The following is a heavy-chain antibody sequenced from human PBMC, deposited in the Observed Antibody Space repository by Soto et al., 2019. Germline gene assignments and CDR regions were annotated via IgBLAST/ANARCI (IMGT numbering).Heavy chain of an antibody. V-gene: IGHV3-30*18. Sequence: QVQLVESGGGVVQPGRSLRLSCAASGFTFSSYGMHWVRQAPGKGLEWVAVISYDGSNKYYADSVKGRFTITRDNSKNTLYLQMNSLRAEDTAVYYCAKGSTAMTYFDSWGQGTLVTFSS. J-gene: IGHJ4*02. CDR3: AKGSTAMTYFDS. CDR2: ISYDGSNK. CDR1: GFTFSSYG. D-gene: IGHD5-18*01.